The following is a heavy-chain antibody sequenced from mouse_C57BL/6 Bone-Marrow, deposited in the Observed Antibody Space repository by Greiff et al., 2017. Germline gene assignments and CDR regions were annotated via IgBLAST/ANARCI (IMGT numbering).Heavy chain of an antibody. J-gene: IGHJ3*01. D-gene: IGHD1-1*01. V-gene: IGHV1-63*01. CDR3: ARGGYYGSSLFAY. CDR2: FYPGGGYT. CDR1: GYTFTNYW. Sequence: VKLQQSGAELVRPGTSVKMSCKASGYTFTNYWIGWAKQRHGHGLEWIGDFYPGGGYTNYNEKFKGKATLTADKSSSTAYMQFSSLTSEDSAIYYCARGGYYGSSLFAYRGPGTLGTVSA.